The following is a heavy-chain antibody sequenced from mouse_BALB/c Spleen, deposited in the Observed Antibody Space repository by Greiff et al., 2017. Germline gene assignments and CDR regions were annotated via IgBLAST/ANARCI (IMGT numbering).Heavy chain of an antibody. CDR1: GYTFTSYW. V-gene: IGHV1-69*02. J-gene: IGHJ4*01. CDR2: IYPSDSYT. CDR3: TRSKRGYAMDY. Sequence: VQLQQPGAELVRPGASVKLSCKASGYTFTSYWINWVKQRPGQGLEWIGNIYPSDSYTNYNQKFKDKATLTVDKSSSTAYMQLSSPTSEDSAVYYCTRSKRGYAMDYWGQGTSVTVSS.